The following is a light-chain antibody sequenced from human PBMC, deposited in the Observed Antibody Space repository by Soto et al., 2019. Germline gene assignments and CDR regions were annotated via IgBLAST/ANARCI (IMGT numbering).Light chain of an antibody. Sequence: DIQLTQSPSFLSASVGDRVTITCRASQGISSYLAWYQQKPGKAPKLLIYAASTLQTGVPSRFSGSGSGTEFTLTISSLQHEDFATYYCQQLNRYPLTFGGWTKVEIK. CDR3: QQLNRYPLT. CDR1: QGISSY. J-gene: IGKJ4*01. CDR2: AAS. V-gene: IGKV1-9*01.